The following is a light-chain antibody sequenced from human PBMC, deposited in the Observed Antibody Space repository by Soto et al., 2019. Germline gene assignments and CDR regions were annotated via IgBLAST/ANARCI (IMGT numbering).Light chain of an antibody. CDR1: QDIKTY. CDR3: QHLNNYPPFT. J-gene: IGKJ3*01. CDR2: GTF. V-gene: IGKV1-9*01. Sequence: IQLTQSPSSLSASVGDRVSITCRASQDIKTYLAWYQQKRGEAPKLLISGTFTLESGVPSRFNGSGSGTDFTLTISRLQPEYFATYYCQHLNNYPPFTFGPGTKVD.